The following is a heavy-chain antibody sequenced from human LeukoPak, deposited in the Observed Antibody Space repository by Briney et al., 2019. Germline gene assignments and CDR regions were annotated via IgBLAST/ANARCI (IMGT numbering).Heavy chain of an antibody. CDR1: VFSLNSSGVG. CDR3: AHRQVVVAAGTGYRWFDP. CDR2: IYWDDDK. Sequence: SGPTLVNPTQALTLTCTFSVFSLNSSGVGVGWIRQPPGEALEWLAVIYWDDDKRYSPSLKSRLTITKDTSKNQVVLTMTNMDPVDTATYYCAHRQVVVAAGTGYRWFDPWGQGTLVTVSS. V-gene: IGHV2-5*02. J-gene: IGHJ5*02. D-gene: IGHD6-13*01.